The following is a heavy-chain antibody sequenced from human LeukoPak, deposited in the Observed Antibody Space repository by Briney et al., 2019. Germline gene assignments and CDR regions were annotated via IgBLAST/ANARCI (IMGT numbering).Heavy chain of an antibody. CDR1: GFTFNEFW. CDR3: TRDLRNKGLDP. CDR2: INGVGTAT. Sequence: PGGSLRLSCAASGFTFNEFWMFWVRKVPGKGLMWVSRINGVGTATTYADTVKGRFTNSRDNAKKTLYLQMNGLRDEDTAIYYCTRDLRNKGLDPWGQGTLVTVSS. V-gene: IGHV3-74*01. D-gene: IGHD2/OR15-2a*01. J-gene: IGHJ5*02.